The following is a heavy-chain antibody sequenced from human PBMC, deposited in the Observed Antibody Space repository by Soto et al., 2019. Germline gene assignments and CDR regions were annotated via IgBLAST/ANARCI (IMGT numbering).Heavy chain of an antibody. D-gene: IGHD3-3*01. CDR3: ARETIDLRVLEWAYYFDY. J-gene: IGHJ4*02. Sequence: QVQLVESGGGVVQPGGSLRLSCAASGFTFTSYAMHWVRQAPGKGLEWVAFISYDGSNKYYADYVKGRFTISRDNSKNPLEQQMDSMRDDDTGVYYRARETIDLRVLEWAYYFDYWGQGTVVPVSS. CDR1: GFTFTSYA. V-gene: IGHV3-30-3*01. CDR2: ISYDGSNK.